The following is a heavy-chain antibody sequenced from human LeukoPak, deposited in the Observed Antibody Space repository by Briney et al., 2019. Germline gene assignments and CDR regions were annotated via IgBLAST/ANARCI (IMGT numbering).Heavy chain of an antibody. CDR2: IKSKTDGGTA. V-gene: IGHV3-15*01. D-gene: IGHD3-10*01. CDR3: TKAVAPKGRLTMLRGVSNYCYMDV. Sequence: GGSLRLSCAASGFTFSSYAMSWVRQAPGKGLEWVGHIKSKTDGGTADYATPVKGRFTISRDYSKNTLYLQMNGLKTEDTAVYYCTKAVAPKGRLTMLRGVSNYCYMDVWGKGTTVTISS. CDR1: GFTFSSYA. J-gene: IGHJ6*03.